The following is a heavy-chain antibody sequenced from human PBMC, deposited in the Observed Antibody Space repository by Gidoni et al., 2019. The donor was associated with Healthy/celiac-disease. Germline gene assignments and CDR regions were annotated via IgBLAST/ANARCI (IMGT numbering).Heavy chain of an antibody. CDR3: ARRNACSSTSCLAGDYFDY. CDR1: GFTFSSYA. D-gene: IGHD2-2*01. Sequence: QVQLVESGGGVVQPGRSLRLSCAASGFTFSSYAMHWVRQAPGKGLEWVAVISYDGSNKYYADSVKGRFTISRDNSKNTLYLQMNSLRAEDTAVYYCARRNACSSTSCLAGDYFDYWGQGTLVTVSS. CDR2: ISYDGSNK. J-gene: IGHJ4*02. V-gene: IGHV3-30*04.